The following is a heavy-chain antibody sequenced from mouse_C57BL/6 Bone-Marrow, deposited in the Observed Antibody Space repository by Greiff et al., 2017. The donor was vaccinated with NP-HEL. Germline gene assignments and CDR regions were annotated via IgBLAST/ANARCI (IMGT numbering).Heavy chain of an antibody. Sequence: QVQLQQPGAELVMPGASVKLSCKASGYTFTSYWMHWVKQRPGQGLEWIGEIDPSDSYTNYNQKFKGKSTLTVDKSSSTAYMQLSSLTSEDSAVYYCARPYYGSSQSFWYFDVWGTGTTVTVSS. CDR3: ARPYYGSSQSFWYFDV. J-gene: IGHJ1*03. CDR1: GYTFTSYW. D-gene: IGHD1-1*01. CDR2: IDPSDSYT. V-gene: IGHV1-69*01.